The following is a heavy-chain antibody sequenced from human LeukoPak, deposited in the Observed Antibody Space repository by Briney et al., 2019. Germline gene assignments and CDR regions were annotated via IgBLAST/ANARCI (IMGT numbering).Heavy chain of an antibody. Sequence: GGSLRLSCAASGFTFSSYGMHWVRQAPGKGLEWVAVISYDGSNKYYADSVKGRFTISRDNSKNTLYLQMNSLRAEDTAVYYCARELSSGWYGFDYWGQGTLVTVSS. CDR1: GFTFSSYG. D-gene: IGHD6-19*01. J-gene: IGHJ4*02. CDR2: ISYDGSNK. CDR3: ARELSSGWYGFDY. V-gene: IGHV3-30*03.